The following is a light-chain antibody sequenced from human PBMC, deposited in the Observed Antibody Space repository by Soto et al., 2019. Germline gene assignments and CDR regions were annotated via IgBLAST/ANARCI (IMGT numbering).Light chain of an antibody. Sequence: QSVLTQPASVSGSPGQSITISCTGTSADIGFYDYVSWYQQYPGKAPNLLIYGVTYRPSGISYRFSGSKSGNTASLTISGLQAEDEADYYCSSYTSGSTPYVFGTGTKVTVL. CDR3: SSYTSGSTPYV. CDR2: GVT. V-gene: IGLV2-14*01. J-gene: IGLJ1*01. CDR1: SADIGFYDY.